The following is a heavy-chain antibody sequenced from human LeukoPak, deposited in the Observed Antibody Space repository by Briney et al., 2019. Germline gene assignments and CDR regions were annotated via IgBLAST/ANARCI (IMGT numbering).Heavy chain of an antibody. V-gene: IGHV3-21*01. D-gene: IGHD6-19*01. Sequence: GGSLRLSCAASGFIFSTYNINWVRQAPGKGLEWVSSISSSSSYIYYADSVKGRFTISRDNAKKSLDLQMNSLRAEDTAVYYCASSYSSDWYSRWIDYWGQGTLVTVSS. CDR3: ASSYSSDWYSRWIDY. J-gene: IGHJ4*02. CDR1: GFIFSTYN. CDR2: ISSSSSYI.